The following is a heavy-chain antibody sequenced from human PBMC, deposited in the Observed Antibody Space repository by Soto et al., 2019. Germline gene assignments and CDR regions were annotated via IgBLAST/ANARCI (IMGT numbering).Heavy chain of an antibody. V-gene: IGHV3-74*01. CDR1: GFTFSDYW. Sequence: EVQLVESGGGLVQPGGSLRLSCAASGFTFSDYWMHWVRQDPGKGLVWVSRINSDGSSPTYADSLKGRFTISRDNAKNTLYLQMNSLRAEDTAVYYCGRGDGSWGPFYYMDVWGKGTTVTVSS. J-gene: IGHJ6*03. CDR2: INSDGSSP. CDR3: GRGDGSWGPFYYMDV. D-gene: IGHD2-15*01.